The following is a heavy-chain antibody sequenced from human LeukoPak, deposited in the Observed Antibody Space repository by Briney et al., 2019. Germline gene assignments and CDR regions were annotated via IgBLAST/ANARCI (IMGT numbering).Heavy chain of an antibody. CDR2: IYYSGST. Sequence: SETLSLTCTVSGGSISSSTYYWGWIRQPPGKGLEWIGSIYYSGSTYYNLSLKSRVTISLDTSKNQFSLKLSSVTAADTAVYYCARSPTKRVTEDYWGQGTLVTVSS. CDR3: ARSPTKRVTEDY. J-gene: IGHJ4*02. D-gene: IGHD2-8*01. V-gene: IGHV4-39*07. CDR1: GGSISSSTYY.